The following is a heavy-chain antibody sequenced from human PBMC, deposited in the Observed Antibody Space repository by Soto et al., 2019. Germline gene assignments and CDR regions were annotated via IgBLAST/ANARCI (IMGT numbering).Heavy chain of an antibody. CDR3: ARGSSGYISSWYYFDY. CDR2: ISGIGGST. D-gene: IGHD6-13*01. Sequence: GXSLGLSCAASGFTFTDYALSWVRQAPVKGLEWVATISGIGGSTYLADSVKGRLSISRDNSKNTVSLLMNSLRAEDTAVYFCARGSSGYISSWYYFDYWGRGTLVTVYS. J-gene: IGHJ4*02. V-gene: IGHV3-23*01. CDR1: GFTFTDYA.